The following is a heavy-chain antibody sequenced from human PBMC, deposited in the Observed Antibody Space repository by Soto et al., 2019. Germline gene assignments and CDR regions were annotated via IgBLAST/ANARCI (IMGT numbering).Heavy chain of an antibody. CDR3: VRDRADFSSTYYHYFSV. V-gene: IGHV4-4*07. Sequence: SETLSLTCKVSGTSVRHFYWSWIRQSAGKGLEWIGRIYSTGTTNFNPSLKSRLTMSMDMSKNQVSLNLTSVTAADTAAYYCVRDRADFSSTYYHYFSVWGRGTLVTVS. CDR1: GTSVRHFY. D-gene: IGHD6-13*01. J-gene: IGHJ2*01. CDR2: IYSTGTT.